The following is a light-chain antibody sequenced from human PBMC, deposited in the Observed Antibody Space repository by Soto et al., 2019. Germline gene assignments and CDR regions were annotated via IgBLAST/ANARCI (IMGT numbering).Light chain of an antibody. CDR3: QLRSSRQLT. Sequence: EIVLTQSPATLSLSPGERATLSCRASQSVNGYLAWYQQKFGQAPRLLIYDVSSRAIGVPARFSGSGSGTDFTLTISGLEPEDFAVYYCQLRSSRQLTFGQGTRLEIK. CDR2: DVS. CDR1: QSVNGY. J-gene: IGKJ5*01. V-gene: IGKV3-11*01.